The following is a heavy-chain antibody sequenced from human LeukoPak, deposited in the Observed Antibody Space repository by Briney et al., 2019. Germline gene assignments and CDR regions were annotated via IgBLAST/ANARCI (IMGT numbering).Heavy chain of an antibody. CDR2: IRDDGSNK. Sequence: GGSLRLSCAASGFTFSSYGMHWVRQAPGKGLEGVAFIRDDGSNKYYADSVKGGFTISRDNSNNTLYLQMNSLRAEDTAVYYCAKVRQLTGDDYWGQGTLVTVPS. CDR3: AKVRQLTGDDY. V-gene: IGHV3-30*02. CDR1: GFTFSSYG. D-gene: IGHD7-27*01. J-gene: IGHJ4*02.